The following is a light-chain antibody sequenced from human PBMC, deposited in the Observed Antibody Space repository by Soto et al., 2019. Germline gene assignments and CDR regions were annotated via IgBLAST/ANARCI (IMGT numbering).Light chain of an antibody. V-gene: IGLV4-69*02. J-gene: IGLJ2*01. Sequence: QSVLTQSPSASASLGASVKLTCTLSSGHSSYAIAWHQQQPEKGPRYLMRLNSDGSHNKGDGIPDRFSGSSSGAERYLTISGLQSEDEADYYCQTWGTGHVVFGGGTKVTVL. CDR1: SGHSSYA. CDR3: QTWGTGHVV. CDR2: LNSDGSH.